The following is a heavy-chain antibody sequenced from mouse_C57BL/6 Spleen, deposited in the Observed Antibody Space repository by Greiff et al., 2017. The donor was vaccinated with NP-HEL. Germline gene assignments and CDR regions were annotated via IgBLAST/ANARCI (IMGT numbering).Heavy chain of an antibody. CDR1: GFTFSDYY. J-gene: IGHJ4*01. Sequence: DVKLVESEGGLVQPGSSMKLSCTAPGFTFSDYYMAWVRQVPEKGLEWVANINYDGSSTYYLDSLKSRFIISRDNAKNILYLQMSSLKSEDTATYYCAREGDAMDYWGQGTSVTVSS. CDR2: INYDGSST. CDR3: AREGDAMDY. V-gene: IGHV5-16*01.